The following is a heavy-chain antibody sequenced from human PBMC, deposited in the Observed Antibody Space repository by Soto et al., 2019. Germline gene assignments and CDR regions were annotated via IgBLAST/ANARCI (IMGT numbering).Heavy chain of an antibody. CDR3: AREMGYSGYDSHRIYYYYYGMDV. CDR1: GFTFSSYW. CDR2: INSDGSST. Sequence: GGSLRLSCAASGFTFSSYWMHWVRQAPGKGLVWVSRINSDGSSTSYADSVQGRFTISRDNAKNTLYLQMNSLRAEDTAVYYCAREMGYSGYDSHRIYYYYYGMDVWGQGTTVTVSS. J-gene: IGHJ6*02. D-gene: IGHD5-12*01. V-gene: IGHV3-74*01.